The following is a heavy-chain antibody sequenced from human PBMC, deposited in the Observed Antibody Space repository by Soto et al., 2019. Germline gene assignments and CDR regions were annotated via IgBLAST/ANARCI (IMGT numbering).Heavy chain of an antibody. J-gene: IGHJ4*02. V-gene: IGHV3-30-3*01. CDR3: ARAGYCSSTSCYAIQIDY. Sequence: QVQLVESGGGVVQPGRSLRLSCAASGFTFSSYAMHWVRQAPGKGLEWVAVISYDGSNKYYADSVKGRFTISRDNSKNTLYLQMNSLRAEETDVYYCARAGYCSSTSCYAIQIDYWGQGTLVTVSS. CDR2: ISYDGSNK. CDR1: GFTFSSYA. D-gene: IGHD2-2*01.